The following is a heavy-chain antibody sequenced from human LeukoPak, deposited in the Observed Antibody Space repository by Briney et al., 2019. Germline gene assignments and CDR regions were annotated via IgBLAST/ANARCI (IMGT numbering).Heavy chain of an antibody. V-gene: IGHV4-59*12. CDR1: GGSISSYY. Sequence: SETLSLTCTVSGGSISSYYWSWLRQPPGKGLEWLGYIYYSGSTNYNPSLKSRVTISVDTSKNQFSLKLSSVTAADTAVYYCARRRGSGSRYNWFDPWGQGTLVTVSS. CDR2: IYYSGST. CDR3: ARRRGSGSRYNWFDP. D-gene: IGHD1-26*01. J-gene: IGHJ5*02.